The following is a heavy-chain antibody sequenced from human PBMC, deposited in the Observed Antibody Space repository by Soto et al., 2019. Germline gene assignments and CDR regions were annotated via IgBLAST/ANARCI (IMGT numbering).Heavy chain of an antibody. D-gene: IGHD6-19*01. CDR2: ISYDGSNK. CDR3: AKDLPSSGWYPTLDY. Sequence: GGSLRLSCAASGFTFSSYGMHWVRQAPGKGLEWVAVISYDGSNKYYADSVKGRFTISRDNSKNTLYLQMNSLGAEDTAVYYCAKDLPSSGWYPTLDYWGQGTLVTVSS. CDR1: GFTFSSYG. V-gene: IGHV3-30*18. J-gene: IGHJ4*02.